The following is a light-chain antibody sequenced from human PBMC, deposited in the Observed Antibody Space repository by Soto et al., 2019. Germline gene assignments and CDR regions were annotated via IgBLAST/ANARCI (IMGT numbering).Light chain of an antibody. CDR1: QDISNY. J-gene: IGKJ2*01. V-gene: IGKV1-33*01. CDR2: DAS. CDR3: QQYDNRYT. Sequence: DIPMTQSPSSLSASVGDRVTITCQASQDISNYLNWYQQKPGKAPKLLIYDASNLETGVPSRFSGSGSGTDFTFTISSLQPEDIATYYCQQYDNRYTFGQGTKLEIK.